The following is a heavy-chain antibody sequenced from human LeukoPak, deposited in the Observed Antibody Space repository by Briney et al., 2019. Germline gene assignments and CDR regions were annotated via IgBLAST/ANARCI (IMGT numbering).Heavy chain of an antibody. CDR1: GYTFTGYY. J-gene: IGHJ3*02. CDR2: ISNYNGNT. D-gene: IGHD3-22*01. CDR3: ASLKNYYDSSGNLVTDAFDI. V-gene: IGHV1-18*04. Sequence: GASVKVSCKASGYTFTGYYMHWVRQAPGQGLEWMGWISNYNGNTNYAQKLQGRVTMTTDTSTSTAYMELRSLRSDDTAVYYCASLKNYYDSSGNLVTDAFDIWGQGTMVTVSS.